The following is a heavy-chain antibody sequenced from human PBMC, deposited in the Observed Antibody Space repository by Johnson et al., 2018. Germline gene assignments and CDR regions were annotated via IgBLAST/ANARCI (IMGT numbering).Heavy chain of an antibody. CDR3: ARTVGATSAYYYGMDV. CDR2: ISSSSSYI. D-gene: IGHD1-26*01. Sequence: EVQLVETGGGLVKXGGSLRLSCAASGFTFSSYSMNWVRQAPGKGLEWVSSISSSSSYIYYADSVKGRFTISRDNAKNSLYLQRNSLRAEDTAVYYCARTVGATSAYYYGMDVWGQGTTVTVSS. V-gene: IGHV3-21*01. J-gene: IGHJ6*02. CDR1: GFTFSSYS.